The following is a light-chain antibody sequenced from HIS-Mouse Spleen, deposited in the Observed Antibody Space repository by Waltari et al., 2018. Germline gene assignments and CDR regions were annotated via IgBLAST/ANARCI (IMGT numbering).Light chain of an antibody. V-gene: IGLV2-23*01. Sequence: QSALTQPASVSGSPGQSITLSHTGTSRVVESYNLVPWYQRHPGKAPKLMIYEGSKRPSGVSNRFSGSKSGNTASLTISGLQAEDEADYYCCSYAGSSTVFGGGTKLTVL. CDR1: SRVVESYNL. J-gene: IGLJ2*01. CDR2: EGS. CDR3: CSYAGSSTV.